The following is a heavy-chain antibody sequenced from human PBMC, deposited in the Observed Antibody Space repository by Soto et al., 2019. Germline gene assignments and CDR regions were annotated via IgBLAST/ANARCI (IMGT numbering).Heavy chain of an antibody. D-gene: IGHD3-10*01. Sequence: HPGGSLRLSCAASGFTFSSYGMHWVRQAPGKGLEWVAVIWYDGSNKYYADSVKGRFTISRDNSKNTLYLQMNSLRAEDTAVYYCARDLGGSGSYHRPNYYGMDVWGQGTTVTVSS. V-gene: IGHV3-33*01. CDR3: ARDLGGSGSYHRPNYYGMDV. CDR2: IWYDGSNK. CDR1: GFTFSSYG. J-gene: IGHJ6*02.